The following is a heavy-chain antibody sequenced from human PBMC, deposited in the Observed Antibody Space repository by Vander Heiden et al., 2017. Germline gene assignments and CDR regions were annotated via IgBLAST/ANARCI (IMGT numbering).Heavy chain of an antibody. J-gene: IGHJ4*02. CDR3: ASERKGNSSSWSFDY. D-gene: IGHD6-13*01. CDR2: IYYSGST. V-gene: IGHV4-31*03. CDR1: GGSISRGGYY. Sequence: QVQLQESGPGLVKPSQTLSLTCTVSGGSISRGGYYWSWIRQHPGKGLEWIGYIYYSGSTYYNPSLKSRVTISVDTSKNQFSLKLSSVTAADTAVYYCASERKGNSSSWSFDYWGQGTLVTVSS.